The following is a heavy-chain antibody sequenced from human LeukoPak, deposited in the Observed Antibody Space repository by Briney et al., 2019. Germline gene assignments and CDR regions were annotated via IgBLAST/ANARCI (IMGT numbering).Heavy chain of an antibody. D-gene: IGHD6-13*01. V-gene: IGHV3-66*01. CDR2: IYSIGTT. CDR3: AGGNYTNSWYGEHDY. J-gene: IGHJ4*02. CDR1: GLTVSSSY. Sequence: PGRSLRLSCAASGLTVSSSYMSWVRQAPGKGLEWVSIIYSIGTTYYADSVKGRVTISRDNSKNTLYLQMNSLRGDDTAVYFCAGGNYTNSWYGEHDYWGQGTLVTVSS.